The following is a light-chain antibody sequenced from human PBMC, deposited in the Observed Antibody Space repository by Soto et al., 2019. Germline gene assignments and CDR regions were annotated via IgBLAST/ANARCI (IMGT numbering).Light chain of an antibody. V-gene: IGLV2-14*01. J-gene: IGLJ1*01. CDR3: SSYTSSSTEV. CDR2: DVN. Sequence: QSALTQPASVSGSPGQSITISCTGTSSDVSAYNYVSWYQQHPGKAPKLMIYDVNNRPSGVSNRFSGSKSGNTASLTISGLQAEDEADYYCSSYTSSSTEVFGTGTQLTV. CDR1: SSDVSAYNY.